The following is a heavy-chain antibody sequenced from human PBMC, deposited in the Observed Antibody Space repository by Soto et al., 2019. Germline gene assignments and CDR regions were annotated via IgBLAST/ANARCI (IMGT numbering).Heavy chain of an antibody. CDR1: GFSFRDYD. V-gene: IGHV3-13*05. Sequence: EVQLVESGGGSVQPGESLRLSCAASGFSFRDYDMHWXRQRXXXXXXXXSGLGAADDPYYIASVKGRFSVSRDNAQNSLYLQMNNLRVDDTAVXXXXXXXXGXXXRXXXXYXXXDVWGRGTTVTVSS. CDR3: XXXXXGXXXRXXXXYXXXDV. CDR2: LGAADDP. J-gene: IGHJ6*02.